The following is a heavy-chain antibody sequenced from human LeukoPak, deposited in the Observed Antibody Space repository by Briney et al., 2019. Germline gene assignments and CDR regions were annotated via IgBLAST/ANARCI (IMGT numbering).Heavy chain of an antibody. Sequence: GGSLRLSCAASGFTFSSYAMSWVRQAPGKGLEWVSAISGSGGNTYYADSVKGRFTISRDNAKNSLYLQMNSLRAEDTTVYYCARDCWDYGSGSYCGIDYWGQGTLVTVSS. D-gene: IGHD3-10*01. CDR1: GFTFSSYA. V-gene: IGHV3-23*01. J-gene: IGHJ4*02. CDR2: ISGSGGNT. CDR3: ARDCWDYGSGSYCGIDY.